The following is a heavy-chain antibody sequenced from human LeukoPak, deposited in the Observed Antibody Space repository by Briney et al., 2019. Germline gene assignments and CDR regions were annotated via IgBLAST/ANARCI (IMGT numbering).Heavy chain of an antibody. CDR1: GFTFSSYA. Sequence: GGSLRLSCAASGFTFSSYAMHWVRQAPGKGVEWVAVISYDGSNKYYADSVKGRFTISRDNSKNTLYLQMNSLRAEDTAVYYCARDGRGYDSSGYYYVDYWGQETLVTVSS. D-gene: IGHD3-22*01. V-gene: IGHV3-30*01. CDR2: ISYDGSNK. CDR3: ARDGRGYDSSGYYYVDY. J-gene: IGHJ4*02.